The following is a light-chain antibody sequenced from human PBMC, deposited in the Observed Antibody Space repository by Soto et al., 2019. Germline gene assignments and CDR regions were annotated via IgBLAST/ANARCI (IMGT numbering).Light chain of an antibody. Sequence: QSVLTQPPSVSGAPGQRVTISCTGSSSNIGAGYDVHWYQQLPGTAPKLLIYTNNNRPSGVPDRFSGSKSGTSASLAIVGLQAEDEADYYCQSYDSDLGGFFVFGTGTKVPVL. V-gene: IGLV1-40*01. CDR1: SSNIGAGYD. CDR2: TNN. J-gene: IGLJ1*01. CDR3: QSYDSDLGGFFV.